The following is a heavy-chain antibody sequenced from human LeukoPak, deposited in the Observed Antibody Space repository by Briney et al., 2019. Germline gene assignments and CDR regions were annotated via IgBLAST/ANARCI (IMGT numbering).Heavy chain of an antibody. CDR1: GYTFTGYY. Sequence: ASVKVSCKASGYTFTGYYMHWVRQAPGQGLEWLGWINPNSGGTNYAQKFQGRVTMTRDTSISTAYMELSRLRSDDTAVYYCARTRRSGGYYMDVWGKGTTATVSS. J-gene: IGHJ6*03. CDR3: ARTRRSGGYYMDV. CDR2: INPNSGGT. D-gene: IGHD6-19*01. V-gene: IGHV1-2*02.